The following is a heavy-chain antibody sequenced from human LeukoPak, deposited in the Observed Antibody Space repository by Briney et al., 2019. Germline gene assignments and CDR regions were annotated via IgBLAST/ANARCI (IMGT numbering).Heavy chain of an antibody. Sequence: GGSLRLSCAASGFTFRTYGMHWVRQAPGKGLEWVASIRYDGSDKYYADAVKGRFTISRDNSKNTLYLQMNSLRAEDTAVYYCAKLGRWSPPYHFDYWGQGTLVTVSS. J-gene: IGHJ4*02. CDR2: IRYDGSDK. CDR3: AKLGRWSPPYHFDY. V-gene: IGHV3-30*02. D-gene: IGHD4-23*01. CDR1: GFTFRTYG.